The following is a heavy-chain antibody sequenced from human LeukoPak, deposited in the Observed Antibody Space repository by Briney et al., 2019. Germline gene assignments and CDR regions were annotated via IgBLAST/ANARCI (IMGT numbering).Heavy chain of an antibody. CDR2: IYNSGTT. CDR3: AKSFSETERATITAY. D-gene: IGHD5-24*01. J-gene: IGHJ4*02. CDR1: GGSMSSNF. Sequence: PETLSLTCTVSGGSMSSNFWSWIRQPPGKGLEYIGYIYNSGTTNYNPSLKSRVTISVDTSKNQFSLKLSSVTAADTAIYYCAKSFSETERATITAYWGQGTLVTVSS. V-gene: IGHV4-59*01.